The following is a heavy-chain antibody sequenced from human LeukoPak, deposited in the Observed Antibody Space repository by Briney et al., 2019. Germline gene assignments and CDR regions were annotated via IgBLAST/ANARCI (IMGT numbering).Heavy chain of an antibody. CDR2: IDWDDDK. CDR3: ARSGSYFSAFDI. J-gene: IGHJ3*02. D-gene: IGHD1-26*01. Sequence: SGPTLVKPTQTLTLTCTFSGFSLSTSGMCVSWIRQPPGKALEWLARIDWDDDKFYSTSLKTRLTISKDTSKNQVVLTMTNMDPVDAATYYCARSGSYFSAFDIWGQGTMVTVSS. CDR1: GFSLSTSGMC. V-gene: IGHV2-70*17.